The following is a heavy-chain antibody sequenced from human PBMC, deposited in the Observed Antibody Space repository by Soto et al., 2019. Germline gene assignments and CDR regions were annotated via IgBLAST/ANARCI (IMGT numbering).Heavy chain of an antibody. CDR2: INHSGST. V-gene: IGHV4-34*01. CDR1: GGSFSGYY. CDR3: ASDLSSAWDAVDF. Sequence: QVQLQQWGAGLLKPSETLSLTCAVYGGSFSGYYWSWIRQPPGKGLEWIGEINHSGSTHYHPSLQSRVTISVDTTKNQFSLKLSSVTAADTAVYYCASDLSSAWDAVDFWGQGTMVTVSS. J-gene: IGHJ3*01.